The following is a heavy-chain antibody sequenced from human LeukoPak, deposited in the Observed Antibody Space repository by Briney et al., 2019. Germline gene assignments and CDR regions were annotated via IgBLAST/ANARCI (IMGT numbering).Heavy chain of an antibody. CDR2: ISDSGST. CDR3: GRNVRRSWTVFDN. D-gene: IGHD1-1*01. Sequence: PSETLSLTCTVSGGSINDYYWSWLRHPPGEGLEWIGYISDSGSTHYNPSLESRVFIYVDSYNNRISLKLSSVTAADTAVYYCGRNVRRSWTVFDNWGQGPLVTVSS. J-gene: IGHJ4*02. CDR1: GGSINDYY. V-gene: IGHV4-59*08.